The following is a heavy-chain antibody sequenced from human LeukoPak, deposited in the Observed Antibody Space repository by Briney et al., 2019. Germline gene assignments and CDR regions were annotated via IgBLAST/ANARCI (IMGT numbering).Heavy chain of an antibody. D-gene: IGHD3-16*02. J-gene: IGHJ5*02. V-gene: IGHV1-2*02. CDR3: ARGRGDYVWGSYRSSWFDP. CDR1: GYTFTGYY. Sequence: ASVKVSCKASGYTFTGYYIHWVRESPGQGLGWMGWINPNSGGTNYAQKFQRRVTMTRDTSISTAYMELSRLRSDDTAVYYCARGRGDYVWGSYRSSWFDPWGQGSLVTVSS. CDR2: INPNSGGT.